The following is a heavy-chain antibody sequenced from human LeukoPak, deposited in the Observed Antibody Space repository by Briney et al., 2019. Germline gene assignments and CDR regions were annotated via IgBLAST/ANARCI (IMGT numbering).Heavy chain of an antibody. D-gene: IGHD3-16*02. CDR3: ATESSLSN. Sequence: GGSLRLSCAASGFNFGSYAMDWVRQAPGKGLEWVGDISYDGGYQSYAVSVRGRFTISRDNSKNTLFLQMNSLRPEDAAVYYCATESSLSNWGRGTLVTVSS. CDR2: ISYDGGYQ. CDR1: GFNFGSYA. V-gene: IGHV3-30*03. J-gene: IGHJ4*01.